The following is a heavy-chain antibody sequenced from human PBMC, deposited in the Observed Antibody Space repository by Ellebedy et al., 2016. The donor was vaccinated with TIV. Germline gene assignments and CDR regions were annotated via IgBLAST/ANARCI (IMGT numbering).Heavy chain of an antibody. V-gene: IGHV4-61*02. CDR1: GGSISSGSYY. CDR3: ARGHNWFDL. Sequence: SETLSLXXTVSGGSISSGSYYWSWVRQPAGKGLEWIGRISSGGTSYNPSLRSRVTMSVDTSKNQFPLRLTSVMAADAAVYYCARGHNWFDLWGQGTLVIVSS. J-gene: IGHJ5*02. CDR2: ISSGGT.